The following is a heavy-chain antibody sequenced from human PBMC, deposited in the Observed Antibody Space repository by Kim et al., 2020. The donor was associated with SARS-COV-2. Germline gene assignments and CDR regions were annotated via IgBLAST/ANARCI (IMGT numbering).Heavy chain of an antibody. D-gene: IGHD4-17*01. V-gene: IGHV6-1*01. Sequence: NGYAVSVKSRITINPDTSKNQFSLQLNSVTPEDTAVYYCALFTYGNYGLNYWGQGTLVTVSS. J-gene: IGHJ4*02. CDR2: N. CDR3: ALFTYGNYGLNY.